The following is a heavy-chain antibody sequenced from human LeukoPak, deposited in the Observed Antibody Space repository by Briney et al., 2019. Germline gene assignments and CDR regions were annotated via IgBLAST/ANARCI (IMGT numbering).Heavy chain of an antibody. V-gene: IGHV3-23*01. Sequence: GGSLRLSCAASGFTFSSYAMSWVRQAPGKGLEWVSAISGSGGSTYYADSVKGRFTISRDNSENTLYLQMNSLRAEDTAVYYCAKVVTNYYGSGSPNWFDPWGQGTLVTVSS. J-gene: IGHJ5*02. CDR1: GFTFSSYA. CDR3: AKVVTNYYGSGSPNWFDP. D-gene: IGHD3-10*01. CDR2: ISGSGGST.